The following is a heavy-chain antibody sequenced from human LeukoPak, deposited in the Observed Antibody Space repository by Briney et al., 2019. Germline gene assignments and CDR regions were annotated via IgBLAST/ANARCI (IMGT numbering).Heavy chain of an antibody. D-gene: IGHD4-17*01. J-gene: IGHJ6*02. CDR2: INPNSGRA. Sequence: ASVKVSCKASGYTFTNYNIDWVRQATGQGLEWMGWINPNSGRAGCVQKFQGRVNITRDTSISTAYMELSSLRSEDTAVYYCATYGLSEPHYYYGMDVWGQGTTVTVSS. V-gene: IGHV1-8*01. CDR1: GYTFTNYN. CDR3: ATYGLSEPHYYYGMDV.